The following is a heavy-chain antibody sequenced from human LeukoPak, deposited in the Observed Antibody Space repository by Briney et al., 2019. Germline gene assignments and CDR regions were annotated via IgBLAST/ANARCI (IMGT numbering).Heavy chain of an antibody. CDR3: AKDFRREPDAFDI. Sequence: PGRSLRLSCAASGFTFDDYAMHWVRQAPGKGLEWVSGISWNSGSIGYADSVKGRFTISRDNAKNSLYLQMNSLRAEDTALYYCAKDFRREPDAFDIWGQGTMVTVSS. CDR2: ISWNSGSI. CDR1: GFTFDDYA. V-gene: IGHV3-9*01. D-gene: IGHD5-24*01. J-gene: IGHJ3*02.